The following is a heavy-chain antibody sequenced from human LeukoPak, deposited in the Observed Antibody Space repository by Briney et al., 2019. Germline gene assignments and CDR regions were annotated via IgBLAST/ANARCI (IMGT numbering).Heavy chain of an antibody. CDR1: GYTFTGYY. CDR3: ARARRGYCSGGSCANDY. Sequence: ASVKVSCKASGYTFTGYYMHWVRQAPGQGLEWMGWINPNSGGTNYAQKFQGRVTMTRDTSISTAYMELSRLRSDDTAVYYCARARRGYCSGGSCANDYWGQGALVTVSS. D-gene: IGHD2-15*01. CDR2: INPNSGGT. J-gene: IGHJ4*02. V-gene: IGHV1-2*02.